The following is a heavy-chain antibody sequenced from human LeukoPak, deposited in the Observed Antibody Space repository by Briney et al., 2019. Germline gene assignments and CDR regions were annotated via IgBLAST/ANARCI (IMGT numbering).Heavy chain of an antibody. D-gene: IGHD3-16*01. V-gene: IGHV4-59*12. CDR2: IYYSGST. Sequence: PSETLSLTCTVSGGSISSYYWSWIRQPPGKGLEWVGYIYYSGSTNYNPSLKSRVTISVDTSKNQFSLKLSSVTAADTAVYYCAREGGGDSAFDTWGQGTMVTVSS. CDR1: GGSISSYY. CDR3: AREGGGDSAFDT. J-gene: IGHJ3*02.